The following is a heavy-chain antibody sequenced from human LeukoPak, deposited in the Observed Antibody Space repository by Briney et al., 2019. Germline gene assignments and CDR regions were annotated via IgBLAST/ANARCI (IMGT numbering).Heavy chain of an antibody. V-gene: IGHV1-18*01. CDR1: GYTFTNYG. J-gene: IGHJ4*02. CDR3: ARDFPYSPVDY. D-gene: IGHD2-15*01. CDR2: ISAYNGNT. Sequence: GASVKVSCKASGYTFTNYGINWVRRAPGQGLEWMGWISAYNGNTNYAQKLQGRVTMTTDTSTSTAYMELRSLRSDDTAVYYCARDFPYSPVDYWGQGTLVTVSS.